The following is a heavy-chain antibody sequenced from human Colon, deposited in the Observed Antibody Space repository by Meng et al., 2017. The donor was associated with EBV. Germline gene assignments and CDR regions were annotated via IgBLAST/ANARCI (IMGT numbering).Heavy chain of an antibody. CDR1: GFAVGGSW. CDR3: ARDGPLPGVVKDLDY. V-gene: IGHV3-74*01. Sequence: GHRVVAGGGLGRAGGAQRLSFAASGFAVGGSWMNWFCQAPGKGLGWVLRFDVDGSSTTYADTVNGGFTISRDNAKNTLYLKMNSLRAKDTALYYCARDGPLPGVVKDLDYWGQGTLVTISS. CDR2: FDVDGSST. J-gene: IGHJ4*02. D-gene: IGHD3-3*01.